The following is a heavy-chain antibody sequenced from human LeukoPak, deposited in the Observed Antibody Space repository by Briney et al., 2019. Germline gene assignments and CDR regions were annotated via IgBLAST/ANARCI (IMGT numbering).Heavy chain of an antibody. J-gene: IGHJ4*02. CDR1: GYTFTKYS. Sequence: ASVKVSCKTSGYTFTKYSVTWVRQAPGQGLEWMGWICRYSGNTNYAQRLQDRVTMTTDTSTSTAYMDLRSLRSDDTAVYYCARGGYYDNSGHYHGLYDFWGQGTLVTVSS. CDR2: ICRYSGNT. CDR3: ARGGYYDNSGHYHGLYDF. D-gene: IGHD3-22*01. V-gene: IGHV1-18*01.